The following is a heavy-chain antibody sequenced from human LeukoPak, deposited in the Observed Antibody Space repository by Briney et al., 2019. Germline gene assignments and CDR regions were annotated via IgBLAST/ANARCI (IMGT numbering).Heavy chain of an antibody. CDR2: IDWDDVK. CDR1: GFSLSTSGMC. CDR3: ARMTPYYYDSSGYYDY. Sequence: SGPTLVNPTQTLTLTCTFSGFSLSTSGMCVSWIRQPPGKALEWLARIDWDDVKYYSTSLKTRLTIPKDTSKNQVVLTMTNMDPVDTATYYCARMTPYYYDSSGYYDYWGQGTLVTVSS. J-gene: IGHJ4*02. V-gene: IGHV2-70*11. D-gene: IGHD3-22*01.